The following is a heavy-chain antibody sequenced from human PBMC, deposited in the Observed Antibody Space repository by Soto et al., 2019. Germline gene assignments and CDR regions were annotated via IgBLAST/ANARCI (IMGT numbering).Heavy chain of an antibody. V-gene: IGHV4-61*01. CDR3: ARDIPADSGYDSPSDY. CDR2: IYYSGST. D-gene: IGHD5-12*01. J-gene: IGHJ4*02. Sequence: SETLSLTCTVSGGSVSSGSYYWSWIRQPPGKGLEWIGYIYYSGSTNYNPSLKSRVTISVDTSKNQFSLKVSSVTAADTAVYYCARDIPADSGYDSPSDYWGQGTLVTVSS. CDR1: GGSVSSGSYY.